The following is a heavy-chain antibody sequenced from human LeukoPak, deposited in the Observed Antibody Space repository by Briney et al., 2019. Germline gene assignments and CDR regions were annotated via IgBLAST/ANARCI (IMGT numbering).Heavy chain of an antibody. CDR1: GGSISSSSYY. CDR2: IYYSGST. J-gene: IGHJ3*02. D-gene: IGHD3-22*01. Sequence: SETLSLTCTVSGGSISSSSYYWGWIRQPPGKGLEWIGSIYYSGSTYYNPSPKSRVTISVDTSKNQFSLKLSSVTAADTAVYYCARDAGTSGYAHDAFDIWGQGTMVTVSS. CDR3: ARDAGTSGYAHDAFDI. V-gene: IGHV4-39*07.